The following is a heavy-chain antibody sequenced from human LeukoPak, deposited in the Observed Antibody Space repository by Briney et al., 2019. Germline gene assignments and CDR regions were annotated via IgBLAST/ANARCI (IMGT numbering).Heavy chain of an antibody. Sequence: PGGSLRLSCAASGFTFSSYCMNWVRQAPGKGLEWVAVISYDGSNKYYADSVKGRFTISRDNSKNTLYLQMNSLRAEDTAVYYCARDSHSGSYFDYWGQGTLVTVSS. CDR1: GFTFSSYC. D-gene: IGHD1-26*01. J-gene: IGHJ4*02. CDR2: ISYDGSNK. CDR3: ARDSHSGSYFDY. V-gene: IGHV3-30*03.